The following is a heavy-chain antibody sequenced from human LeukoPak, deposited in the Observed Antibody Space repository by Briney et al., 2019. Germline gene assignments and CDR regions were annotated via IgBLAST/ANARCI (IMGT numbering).Heavy chain of an antibody. CDR1: GFTFDDYA. J-gene: IGHJ4*02. V-gene: IGHV3-9*03. CDR2: ISWNSGSI. D-gene: IGHD6-13*01. Sequence: GGSLRLSCAASGFTFDDYAMHWVRQAPGKGPEWVSGISWNSGSIGYADSVKGRFTISRDNAKNSLYLQMNSLRAEDMALYYCAKASIAAAGYFDYWGQGTLVTVSS. CDR3: AKASIAAAGYFDY.